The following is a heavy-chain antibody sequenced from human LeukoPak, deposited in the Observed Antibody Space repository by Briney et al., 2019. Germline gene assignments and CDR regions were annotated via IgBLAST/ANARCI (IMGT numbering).Heavy chain of an antibody. Sequence: GESLKISCKGSGYRFTSYWIGWVRQMPGKVLEWMGIINPGDSDTRYSPSFQGQVTISADKSISTAYLQWSSLKASDTAMYYCARHPDCTRTSCYVDYYGMDVWGQGTTVTVSS. CDR2: INPGDSDT. V-gene: IGHV5-51*01. D-gene: IGHD2-2*01. CDR1: GYRFTSYW. J-gene: IGHJ6*02. CDR3: ARHPDCTRTSCYVDYYGMDV.